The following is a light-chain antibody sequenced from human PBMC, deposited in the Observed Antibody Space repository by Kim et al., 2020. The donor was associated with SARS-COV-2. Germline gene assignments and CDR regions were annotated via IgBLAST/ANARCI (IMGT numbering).Light chain of an antibody. CDR3: QAWDSSTAVV. Sequence: VSHGQTGSITCSKYKLGDKLGSWYQEKPGQSPVLVIYQDTQRTSGIPERFAGSNSGNTATLTISGTQAMDEDDYYCQAWDSSTAVVFGGGTQLTVL. CDR2: QDT. J-gene: IGLJ2*01. CDR1: KLGDKL. V-gene: IGLV3-1*01.